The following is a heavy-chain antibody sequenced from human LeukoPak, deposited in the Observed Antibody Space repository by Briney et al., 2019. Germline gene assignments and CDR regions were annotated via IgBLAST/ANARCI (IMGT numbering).Heavy chain of an antibody. D-gene: IGHD5-12*01. V-gene: IGHV3-53*04. J-gene: IGHJ6*02. CDR1: GFTVSSNY. CDR3: ARVGATIVDDCYYYGMDV. CDR2: IYSGGST. Sequence: GGSLRLSCAASGFTVSSNYMSWVRQAPGKGLEWVSVIYSGGSTYYADSVKGRFTISRHNSKNTLYLQMNSLRAEDTAVYYCARVGATIVDDCYYYGMDVWGQGTTVTVFS.